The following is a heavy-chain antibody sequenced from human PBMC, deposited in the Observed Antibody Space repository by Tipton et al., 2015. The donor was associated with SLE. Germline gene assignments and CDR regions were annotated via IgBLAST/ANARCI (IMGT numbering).Heavy chain of an antibody. J-gene: IGHJ4*02. V-gene: IGHV4-4*07. CDR3: VRLELPATKADY. CDR1: GDSLIGSH. D-gene: IGHD5-24*01. Sequence: TLSLTCSVSGDSLIGSHWTWIRQPAGKGLEWIGRIYNGGSTNYNPSLKSRLTLSIDTSKNQFSLKLSSVTAADTAVYYCVRLELPATKADYWGPGTLVTVSS. CDR2: IYNGGST.